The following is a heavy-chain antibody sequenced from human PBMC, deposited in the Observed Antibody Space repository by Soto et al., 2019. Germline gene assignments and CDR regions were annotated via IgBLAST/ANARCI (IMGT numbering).Heavy chain of an antibody. CDR1: GFTFSSYG. Sequence: GGSLRLSCAASGFTFSSYGMHWVRQAPGKGLEWVAVIWYDGSNKYYADSVKGRFTISRDNSKNTLYLQMNSLRAEDTAVYYCAREVGDGYNPSSHDWGPGTLVTVAS. J-gene: IGHJ4*02. D-gene: IGHD5-12*01. CDR3: AREVGDGYNPSSHD. CDR2: IWYDGSNK. V-gene: IGHV3-33*01.